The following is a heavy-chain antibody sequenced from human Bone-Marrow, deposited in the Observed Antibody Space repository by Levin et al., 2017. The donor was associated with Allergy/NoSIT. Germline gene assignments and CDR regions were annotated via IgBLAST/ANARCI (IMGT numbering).Heavy chain of an antibody. Sequence: SETLSLTCAVSGGSISSGGYSWSWIRQPPGKGLEWIGYIYHSGSTYYNPSLKSRVTISVDRSKNQFSLKLSSVTAADTAVYYCARVHYDILTGYAYFDYWGQGTLVTVSS. CDR2: IYHSGST. V-gene: IGHV4-30-2*01. D-gene: IGHD3-9*01. CDR3: ARVHYDILTGYAYFDY. J-gene: IGHJ4*02. CDR1: GGSISSGGYS.